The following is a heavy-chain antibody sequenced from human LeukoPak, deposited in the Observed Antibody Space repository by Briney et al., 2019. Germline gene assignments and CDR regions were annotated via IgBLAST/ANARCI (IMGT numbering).Heavy chain of an antibody. CDR2: ITSSGDAT. CDR1: GFTFNIYA. J-gene: IGHJ4*02. V-gene: IGHV3-23*01. Sequence: GGSLRLSCAASGFTFNIYAMSWVRQAPGKGLEWVSSITSSGDATFHADSVKDRFTISRDNSKSTLYLQMSRLRDEDTALYYCARDYCGGDCYPFDYWGQGTLVTVSS. D-gene: IGHD2-21*02. CDR3: ARDYCGGDCYPFDY.